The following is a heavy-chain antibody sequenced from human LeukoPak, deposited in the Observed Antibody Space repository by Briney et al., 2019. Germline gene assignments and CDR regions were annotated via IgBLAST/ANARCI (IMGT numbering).Heavy chain of an antibody. V-gene: IGHV3-7*01. CDR1: LFIYRSYW. J-gene: IGHJ4*02. D-gene: IGHD3-16*02. CDR2: IKEDGSAK. Sequence: GGALRLSRVPSLFIYRSYWMTWVCQAPPRGVEWVANIKEDGSAKYYVRSVKGGLTVSTDNARNLLFLQMNSLRVAETAAIYCERILGVAGTYRIDYWAQGTLVTVSS. CDR3: ERILGVAGTYRIDY.